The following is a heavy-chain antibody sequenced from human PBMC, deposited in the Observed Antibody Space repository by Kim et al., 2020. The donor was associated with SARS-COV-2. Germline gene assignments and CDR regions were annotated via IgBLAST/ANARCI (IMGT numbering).Heavy chain of an antibody. CDR2: IKAGNGNT. CDR1: GYIFNSYA. V-gene: IGHV1-3*01. J-gene: IGHJ4*02. Sequence: ASVKVSCKASGYIFNSYALHWVRQAPGQRLEWMGWIKAGNGNTKYSQKFQGRVTITRETPASTAYMELSSLRSEETAVYYCARSYGDYADYWGQGTLVTVSS. D-gene: IGHD4-17*01. CDR3: ARSYGDYADY.